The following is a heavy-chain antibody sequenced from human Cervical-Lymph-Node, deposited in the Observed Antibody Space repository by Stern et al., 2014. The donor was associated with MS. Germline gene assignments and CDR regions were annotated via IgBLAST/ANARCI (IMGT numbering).Heavy chain of an antibody. CDR2: IWYDGSNK. CDR1: GFTFSSYG. CDR3: ARTTRGYSYGLLDY. J-gene: IGHJ4*02. D-gene: IGHD5-18*01. Sequence: VQLVESGGGVVQPGRSLRLSCAASGFTFSSYGMHWVRQAPGTGLEWVAVIWYDGSNKYYADSVKGRFTISRDNSKNTLYLQMNSLRAEDTAVYYCARTTRGYSYGLLDYWGQGTLVTVSS. V-gene: IGHV3-33*01.